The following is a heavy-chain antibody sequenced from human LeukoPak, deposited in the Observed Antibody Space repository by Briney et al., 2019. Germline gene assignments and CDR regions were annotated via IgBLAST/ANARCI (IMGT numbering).Heavy chain of an antibody. CDR2: ISSSGSTI. CDR3: ARGGYVRYFDY. Sequence: QSGGSLRLSCAASGFTFSSYEMNWVRQAPGKGLEWVSYISSSGSTIYYADSVKGRFTISRDNAKNSLYLQMNNLRAEDTAVYYCARGGYVRYFDYWGQGTLVTVSS. V-gene: IGHV3-48*03. J-gene: IGHJ4*02. D-gene: IGHD5-12*01. CDR1: GFTFSSYE.